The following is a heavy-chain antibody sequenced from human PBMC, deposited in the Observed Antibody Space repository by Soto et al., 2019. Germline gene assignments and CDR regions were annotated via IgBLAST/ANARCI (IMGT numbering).Heavy chain of an antibody. Sequence: QVQLVQSGAEVKKAGASVKVYCKASGYTFTGYYRHWVRQASGQGLECMGWINPNSGGTNVAHTFHGWVTMTRDTSISTAYMELSRLRSDATSVYYCARGYYYDSSGHSDAFDIWGQGTMVTVSS. CDR3: ARGYYYDSSGHSDAFDI. CDR1: GYTFTGYY. V-gene: IGHV1-2*04. J-gene: IGHJ3*02. D-gene: IGHD3-22*01. CDR2: INPNSGGT.